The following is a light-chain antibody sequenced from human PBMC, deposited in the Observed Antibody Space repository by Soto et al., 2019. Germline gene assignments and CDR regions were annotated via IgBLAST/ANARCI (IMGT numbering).Light chain of an antibody. Sequence: QSVLTQPPSASGTPGQRVTISCSGSSSSIGGNSVNWYQQFPGTAPKLLIHSSNYRPSGVPDRFSGSKSGTSASLAISGLQSEDEADYFCAAWDDSLNGVVFGGGTKLTVL. J-gene: IGLJ2*01. V-gene: IGLV1-44*01. CDR3: AAWDDSLNGVV. CDR2: SSN. CDR1: SSSIGGNS.